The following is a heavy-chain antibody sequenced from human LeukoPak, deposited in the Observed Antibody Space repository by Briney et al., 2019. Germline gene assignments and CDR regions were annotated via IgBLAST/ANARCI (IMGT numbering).Heavy chain of an antibody. CDR2: ISSSSSYI. Sequence: GGSLRLSCAASGFTFSSYSMNWVRQAPGKGLEWVSSISSSSSYIYYADSVKGRFTISRDNAKNSLYLQINSLRAEDTAVYYCARDQDEGSYYYYMDVWGKGTTVTVSS. J-gene: IGHJ6*03. V-gene: IGHV3-21*01. CDR3: ARDQDEGSYYYYMDV. CDR1: GFTFSSYS.